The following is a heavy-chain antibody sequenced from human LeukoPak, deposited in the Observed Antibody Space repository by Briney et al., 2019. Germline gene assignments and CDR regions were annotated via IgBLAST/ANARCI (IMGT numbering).Heavy chain of an antibody. J-gene: IGHJ3*02. CDR1: GYTLTGFY. D-gene: IGHD2-21*01. CDR2: INPSTGGT. V-gene: IGHV1-2*02. Sequence: ASVKASCKASGYTLTGFYMYWVRQAPGQGLEWMGWINPSTGGTNYVQKFQGRVTMTRDTSINTAYMELSRLRSDDTAVYYCATGFVVIGAFDIWGQGTLVAVSS. CDR3: ATGFVVIGAFDI.